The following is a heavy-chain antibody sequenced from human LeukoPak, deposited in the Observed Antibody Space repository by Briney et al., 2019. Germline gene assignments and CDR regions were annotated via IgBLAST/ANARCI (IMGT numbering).Heavy chain of an antibody. J-gene: IGHJ6*03. Sequence: GGSLRLSCAASGFTFSSYGMHWVRQAPGKGLEWVAVIWYDGSNKYYADSVKGRFTISRDNSKNTLYLQMNSLRAEDTAVYYSAKDVGYYYYMDVWGKGTTVTVSS. CDR3: AKDVGYYYYMDV. V-gene: IGHV3-33*06. CDR2: IWYDGSNK. CDR1: GFTFSSYG.